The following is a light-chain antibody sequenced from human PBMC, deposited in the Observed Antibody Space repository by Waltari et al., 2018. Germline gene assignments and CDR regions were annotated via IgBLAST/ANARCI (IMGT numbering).Light chain of an antibody. CDR3: QQRSNWPLT. CDR2: DAS. V-gene: IGKV3-11*01. Sequence: EIVLTQSPATLSLSPGERATLSCRARQSVSPFLAWYQQKPGQAPRLLIYDASNRATGIPARFSGSGSGTDFTLTISSLDPEDFAVYFCQQRSNWPLTFGGGTKVEIK. J-gene: IGKJ4*01. CDR1: QSVSPF.